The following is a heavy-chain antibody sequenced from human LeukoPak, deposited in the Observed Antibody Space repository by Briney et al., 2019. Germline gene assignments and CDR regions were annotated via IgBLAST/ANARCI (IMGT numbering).Heavy chain of an antibody. CDR1: GFTFSSYG. CDR3: ARVPYYDSSGYYDI. J-gene: IGHJ4*02. CDR2: ISYDGSNK. Sequence: GGSLRLSCAASGFTFSSYGMHWVRQAPGKGLEWVAVISYDGSNKYYADSVKGRFTISRDNSKNTLYLQMNSLRAEDTAVYYCARVPYYDSSGYYDIWGQGTLVTVSS. V-gene: IGHV3-30*03. D-gene: IGHD3-22*01.